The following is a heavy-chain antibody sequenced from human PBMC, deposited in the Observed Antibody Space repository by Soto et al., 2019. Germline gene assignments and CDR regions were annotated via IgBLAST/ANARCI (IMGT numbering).Heavy chain of an antibody. D-gene: IGHD3-22*01. CDR2: IYSGDRT. Sequence: GGSLRLSCAASGFTVSSNYMSWVRQAPEKGLEWVSVIYSGDRTYYADSVKGRFTISRDNSRNTLSLQMNSLRAEDTAIYYCAKDLPLTYDSSGYFPPPDDAFDIWGQGTMVTVSS. V-gene: IGHV3-53*01. CDR1: GFTVSSNY. J-gene: IGHJ3*02. CDR3: AKDLPLTYDSSGYFPPPDDAFDI.